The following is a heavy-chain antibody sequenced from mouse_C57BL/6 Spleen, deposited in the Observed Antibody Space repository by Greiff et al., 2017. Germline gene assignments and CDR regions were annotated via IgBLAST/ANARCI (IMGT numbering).Heavy chain of an antibody. CDR1: GYTFTSYW. CDR3: ARRDGYYGWYFDV. V-gene: IGHV1-69*01. CDR2: IDPSDSYT. Sequence: QVQLQQPGPELVMPWASVKLSCKASGYTFTSYWMHWVKQRPGQGLEWIGEIDPSDSYTTYNQKFTGRSTLTVDKSSRTAYMQLSSLTSEDSAVYYCARRDGYYGWYFDVWGTGTTVTVSS. D-gene: IGHD2-3*01. J-gene: IGHJ1*03.